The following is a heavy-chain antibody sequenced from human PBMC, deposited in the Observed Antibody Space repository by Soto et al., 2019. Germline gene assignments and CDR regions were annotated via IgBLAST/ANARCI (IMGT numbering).Heavy chain of an antibody. CDR2: IYTSGST. D-gene: IGHD6-19*01. Sequence: PSETLSLTCTVSGGSISSYYWSWIRQPAGKGLEWIGRIYTSGSTNYNPSLKRRVTMSVDTSKNQFSLKLSSVTAADTAVYYCAGVELSGWYGLTAIWGQGTLVTVSS. J-gene: IGHJ4*02. CDR3: AGVELSGWYGLTAI. V-gene: IGHV4-4*07. CDR1: GGSISSYY.